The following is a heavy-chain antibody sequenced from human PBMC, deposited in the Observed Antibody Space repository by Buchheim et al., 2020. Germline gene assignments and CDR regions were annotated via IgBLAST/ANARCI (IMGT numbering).Heavy chain of an antibody. CDR2: VSWNSAYI. Sequence: EVQLVESGGALVLPGTSLTLTCAASGFNFDDFAMHWVRQAPGKGLEWVSYVSWNSAYIGYGDSVKGRFTISRDNSKNSVSLQMDSLRPDDTAVYYCVKEGHDPASSGFYAEFFQHWGHGTL. J-gene: IGHJ1*01. CDR3: VKEGHDPASSGFYAEFFQH. V-gene: IGHV3-9*01. CDR1: GFNFDDFA. D-gene: IGHD6-19*01.